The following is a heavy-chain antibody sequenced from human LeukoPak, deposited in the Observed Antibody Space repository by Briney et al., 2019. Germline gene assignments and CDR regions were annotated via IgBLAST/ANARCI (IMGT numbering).Heavy chain of an antibody. CDR3: ARGNYGMDV. J-gene: IGHJ6*02. V-gene: IGHV3-11*05. CDR1: GFTFKDYF. Sequence: PGGCLRLSCAGSGFTFKDYFMTWIRQAPGKGLEWVSYINGPGTDINYADSVKGRFTISRDNANNSLYLQMNSLRAEDTGEYYCARGNYGMDVWGQGTTVTVSS. CDR2: INGPGTDI.